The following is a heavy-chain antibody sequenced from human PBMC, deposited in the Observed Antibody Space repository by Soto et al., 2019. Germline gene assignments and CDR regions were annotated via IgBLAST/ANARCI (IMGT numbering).Heavy chain of an antibody. Sequence: QVQLVESGGGVVQPGRSLRLSCAASGFTFSSYAMHWVRQAAGKGLEWVAVISYDGSNKYYADSVKGRFTISRDNSKNTLYLQMNSLRAEDTAVYYCARGGAVVGTEDWGQGTLVTVSS. D-gene: IGHD6-19*01. CDR1: GFTFSSYA. V-gene: IGHV3-30-3*01. CDR2: ISYDGSNK. CDR3: ARGGAVVGTED. J-gene: IGHJ4*02.